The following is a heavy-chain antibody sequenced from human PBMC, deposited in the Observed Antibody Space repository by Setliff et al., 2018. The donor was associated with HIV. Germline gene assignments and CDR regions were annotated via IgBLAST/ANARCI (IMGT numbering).Heavy chain of an antibody. CDR2: INPSDGSA. CDR3: ARDRGRYGDYRDFDY. CDR1: GYAFTGYY. J-gene: IGHJ4*02. V-gene: IGHV1-2*02. Sequence: GASVKVSCKASGYAFTGYYLHWVRQAPGQGLEWMGWINPSDGSAKYAHNFEGRVTMTRDTSISTFYMEVTRLTSDDTAVYYCARDRGRYGDYRDFDYWGQGALVTVSS. D-gene: IGHD4-17*01.